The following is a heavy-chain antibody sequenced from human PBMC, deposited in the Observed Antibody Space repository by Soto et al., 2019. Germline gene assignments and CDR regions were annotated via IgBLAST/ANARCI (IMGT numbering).Heavy chain of an antibody. CDR1: GFTFTNAW. CDR3: TTGHSAGLY. D-gene: IGHD6-13*01. Sequence: GGSLRLSCAASGFTFTNAWMSWVRQAPGKGLEWVGRIKSKVDGGTTDYAAPVRGRFTISRDDSKDILYLQMNSLKAEDSALYYCTTGHSAGLYWGRGTLVTVSS. CDR2: IKSKVDGGTT. V-gene: IGHV3-15*01. J-gene: IGHJ4*02.